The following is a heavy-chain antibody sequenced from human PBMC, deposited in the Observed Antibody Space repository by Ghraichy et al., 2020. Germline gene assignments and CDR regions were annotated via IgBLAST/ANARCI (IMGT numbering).Heavy chain of an antibody. Sequence: ASVKVSCTAFGYTFSAYYLHWVRRAPGQGLEWMGWIDSKSGGTNYAQKFQGWVSMTRDTSGSTVHMEMSRLKSDDTAVYYCAASKYNWDDGDRYYFYALDVWGQGTTVTVSS. J-gene: IGHJ6*02. CDR1: GYTFSAYY. CDR3: AASKYNWDDGDRYYFYALDV. D-gene: IGHD1-20*01. CDR2: IDSKSGGT. V-gene: IGHV1-2*04.